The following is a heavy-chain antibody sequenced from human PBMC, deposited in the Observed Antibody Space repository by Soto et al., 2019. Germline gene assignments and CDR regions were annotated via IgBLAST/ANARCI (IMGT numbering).Heavy chain of an antibody. J-gene: IGHJ4*02. Sequence: GGSLRLSCAASGFTFSTYTMNWVRQAPGRGLEWLSYINRNGRNKDYADSVRGRFTISRDNAKTSLFLEMNGLSVEDTAVYYCARRRRTDMDDIVLMHDFDFWGQGTLVTVSS. CDR3: ARRRRTDMDDIVLMHDFDF. CDR1: GFTFSTYT. D-gene: IGHD2-8*01. V-gene: IGHV3-48*04. CDR2: INRNGRNK.